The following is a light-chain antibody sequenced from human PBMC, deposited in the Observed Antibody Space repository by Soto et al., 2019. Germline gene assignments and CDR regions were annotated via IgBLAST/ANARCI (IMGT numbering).Light chain of an antibody. V-gene: IGKV3-15*01. CDR2: DTS. CDR1: QSVGKS. J-gene: IGKJ4*01. Sequence: EIVLTQSPGTLSLSPGERATPSCRASQSVGKSLAWYQQKPGQTPRLLIYDTSTRATGVPARFSGSRSGTEFTLTINSLQSEDFAVCYCQRYNNWPLTFGGGTKVDIK. CDR3: QRYNNWPLT.